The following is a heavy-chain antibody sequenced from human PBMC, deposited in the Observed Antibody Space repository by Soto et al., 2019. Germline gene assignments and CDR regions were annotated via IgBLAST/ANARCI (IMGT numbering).Heavy chain of an antibody. CDR1: GDSISGSNYY. J-gene: IGHJ4*02. CDR3: AKLPLVWLPRKFLTDY. Sequence: PSETLSLTCTVSGDSISGSNYYWTWIRQPPGKGLEWIGNIYYDGNTYYNPSLRGRVSISVDTSDNQFSLKLTSVTAADTAFFYCAKLPLVWLPRKFLTDYWGQAMLVTVSS. CDR2: IYYDGNT. D-gene: IGHD3-16*01. V-gene: IGHV4-39*01.